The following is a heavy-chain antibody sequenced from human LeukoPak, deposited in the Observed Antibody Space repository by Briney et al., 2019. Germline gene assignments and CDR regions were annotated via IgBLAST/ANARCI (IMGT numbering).Heavy chain of an antibody. V-gene: IGHV3-7*01. CDR2: IKPDGSEI. Sequence: GGSLRLSCAASGFSFSRYWMSWVRQAPVRGLEWVANIKPDGSEIYYVDSVKGRFTISRDNAKNAVYLHMNSLRAEDSAVYYCARRYNSSWNGFDYWGQGTLVTVSS. CDR3: ARRYNSSWNGFDY. D-gene: IGHD6-13*01. J-gene: IGHJ4*02. CDR1: GFSFSRYW.